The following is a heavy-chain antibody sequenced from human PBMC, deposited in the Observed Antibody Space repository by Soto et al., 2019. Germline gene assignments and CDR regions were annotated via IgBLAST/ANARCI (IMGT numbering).Heavy chain of an antibody. CDR2: IIPIFGTA. V-gene: IGHV1-69*01. CDR3: ARTSTMVRGVIITEPTYYYGMEV. J-gene: IGHJ6*02. D-gene: IGHD3-10*01. Sequence: QVQLVQSGAEVKKPGSSVKVSCKASGGTFSSYAISWVRQAPGQGLEWMGGIIPIFGTANYAQKFQGRVTITADESKSKAYMELSSLRSEDTAVYYCARTSTMVRGVIITEPTYYYGMEVWGQGTTVTVSS. CDR1: GGTFSSYA.